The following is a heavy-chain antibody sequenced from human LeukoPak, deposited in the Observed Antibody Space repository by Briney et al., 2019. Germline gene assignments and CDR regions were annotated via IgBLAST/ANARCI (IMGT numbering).Heavy chain of an antibody. J-gene: IGHJ4*02. Sequence: PGGSLRLSCAASGFTLSNYGMHWVRQAPGKGLEWVAVIWYDGSDKYYADSVKGRFTISRDNSKNTLYLQMNSLKTEDTAVYYCTTDLGTLTYWGQGTLVTVSS. D-gene: IGHD3-9*01. CDR3: TTDLGTLTY. CDR2: IWYDGSDK. CDR1: GFTLSNYG. V-gene: IGHV3-33*01.